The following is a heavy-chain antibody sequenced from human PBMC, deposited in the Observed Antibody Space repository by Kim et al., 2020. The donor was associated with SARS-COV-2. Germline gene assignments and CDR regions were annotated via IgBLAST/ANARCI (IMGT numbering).Heavy chain of an antibody. D-gene: IGHD3-22*01. CDR3: TVYYYDSSGYNTPDYFDY. J-gene: IGHJ4*02. V-gene: IGHV3-73*01. Sequence: KGRFTISRDDSKNTAYLQMNSLKTEDTAVYYCTVYYYDSSGYNTPDYFDYWGQGTLVTVSS.